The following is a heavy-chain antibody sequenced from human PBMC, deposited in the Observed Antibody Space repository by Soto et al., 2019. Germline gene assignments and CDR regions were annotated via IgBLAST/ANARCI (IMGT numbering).Heavy chain of an antibody. CDR2: ISSSSTYI. Sequence: EVQLVESGGGLVKPGGSRGLSGAASGFTFSTYSMNWVGQAPGRGLEWVSCISSSSTYIYYADSVKGRFTISRDNAKNSLYLQMNSLRAEDTAVYYCARAWTTRDAFDIWGQGTMVTVSS. D-gene: IGHD4-17*01. CDR3: ARAWTTRDAFDI. CDR1: GFTFSTYS. J-gene: IGHJ3*02. V-gene: IGHV3-21*01.